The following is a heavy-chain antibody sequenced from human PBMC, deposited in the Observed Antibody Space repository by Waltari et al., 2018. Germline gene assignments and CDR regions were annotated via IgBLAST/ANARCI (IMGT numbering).Heavy chain of an antibody. CDR1: GGSISSYY. V-gene: IGHV4-59*01. J-gene: IGHJ6*02. D-gene: IGHD3-10*01. CDR2: IYYSGST. CDR3: ARAYYYGSGSPPAV. Sequence: QVQLQESGPGLVKPSETLSLTCTVSGGSISSYYWSWIRQPPGKGLEWIGYIYYSGSTNYNPPLKSRVTISVDTSKNQFSLKLSSVTAADTAVYYCARAYYYGSGSPPAVWGQGTTVTVSS.